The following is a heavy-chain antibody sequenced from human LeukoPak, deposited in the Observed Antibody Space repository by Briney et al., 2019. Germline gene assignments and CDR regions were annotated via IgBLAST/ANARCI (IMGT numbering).Heavy chain of an antibody. CDR2: IYHSGST. CDR3: ARPWFGDHNAFDI. Sequence: SETLSLTCTVSGGSISSGGYYWSWIRQPPGKGLEWIGYIYHSGSTYYNPSLKSRVTISVDRSKNQFSLKLSSVTAADTAVYYCARPWFGDHNAFDIWGQGTMVTVSS. V-gene: IGHV4-30-2*01. CDR1: GGSISSGGYY. J-gene: IGHJ3*02. D-gene: IGHD3-10*01.